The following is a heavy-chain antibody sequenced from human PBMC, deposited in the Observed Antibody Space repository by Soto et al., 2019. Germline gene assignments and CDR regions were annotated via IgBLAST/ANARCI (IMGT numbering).Heavy chain of an antibody. D-gene: IGHD2-15*01. Sequence: QAGGSLRLSCAASGFTFSSYSMNWVRQAPGKGLERVSYISSSSSTIYYADSVKGRFTISRDNAKNSLYLQMNSLRDEDTAVYYCAREGYCSGGSCYSVDRLDYYYGMDVWGQGTTVTVSS. J-gene: IGHJ6*02. CDR1: GFTFSSYS. CDR2: ISSSSSTI. CDR3: AREGYCSGGSCYSVDRLDYYYGMDV. V-gene: IGHV3-48*02.